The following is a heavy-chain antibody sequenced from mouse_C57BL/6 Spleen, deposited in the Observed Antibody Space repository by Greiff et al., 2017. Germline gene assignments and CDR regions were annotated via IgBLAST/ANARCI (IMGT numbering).Heavy chain of an antibody. Sequence: QVQLQQSGPGLVQPSQSLTITCTVSGFSLTSYGVHWVRQPPGKGLEWLGVIWSGGSTDYNAAFISRLSISKDNSKSQVFFKMNSLQADDTAIYYCAKNTVVATYDAMDYWGQGTSVTVSS. CDR1: GFSLTSYG. CDR2: IWSGGST. CDR3: AKNTVVATYDAMDY. J-gene: IGHJ4*01. D-gene: IGHD1-1*01. V-gene: IGHV2-4*01.